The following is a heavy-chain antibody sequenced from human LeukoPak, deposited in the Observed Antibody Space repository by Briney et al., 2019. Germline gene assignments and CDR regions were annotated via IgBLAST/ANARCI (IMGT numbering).Heavy chain of an antibody. V-gene: IGHV4-61*02. CDR2: IYTSGST. CDR1: GGSISSGSYY. D-gene: IGHD3-16*01. J-gene: IGHJ5*02. CDR3: AKDLGGISSFFEPS. Sequence: SETLSLTCTVSGGSISSGSYYWSWIRQPAGKGLEWIGRIYTSGSTNYNPSLKSRVTISVDTSKNQFSLKLSSVTAADTAVYFCAKDLGGISSFFEPSWGQGTLVTVSS.